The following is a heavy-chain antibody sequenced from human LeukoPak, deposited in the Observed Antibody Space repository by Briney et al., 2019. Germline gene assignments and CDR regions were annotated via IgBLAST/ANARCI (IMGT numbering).Heavy chain of an antibody. CDR3: AKPAYCGGDCSTFYFDY. V-gene: IGHV3-23*01. J-gene: IGHJ4*02. CDR2: ILGSGGGT. CDR1: GVTFRIYA. Sequence: GGSLRLSCAASGVTFRIYAMSWVRQAPGKGLEWVSTILGSGGGTYYADSVKGRFTISRDNSKNTLYLQMNSLRAEDTAVYYCAKPAYCGGDCSTFYFDYWGQGALVTVSS. D-gene: IGHD2-21*02.